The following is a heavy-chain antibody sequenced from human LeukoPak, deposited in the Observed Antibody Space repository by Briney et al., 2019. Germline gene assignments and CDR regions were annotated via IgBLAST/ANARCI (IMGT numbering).Heavy chain of an antibody. V-gene: IGHV3-23*01. D-gene: IGHD4-11*01. CDR3: ASLHRAYYGMDV. Sequence: GGSLRLSCAASGFTFSSYAMSWVRQAPGKGLEWVSAISGSGGSTYYADSVKGRFTISRDNFKNTLYLQMNSLRAEDTAVYYCASLHRAYYGMDVWGQGTTVTVSS. CDR2: ISGSGGST. CDR1: GFTFSSYA. J-gene: IGHJ6*02.